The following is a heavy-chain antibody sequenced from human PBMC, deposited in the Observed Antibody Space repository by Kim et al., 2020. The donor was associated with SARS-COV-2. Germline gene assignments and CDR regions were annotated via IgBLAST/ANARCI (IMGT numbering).Heavy chain of an antibody. CDR2: IYYSGST. Sequence: SETLSLTCTVSGGSISSYYWSWIRQPPGKGLEWIGYIYYSGSTNYNPSLKSRVTISVDTSKNQFSLKLSSVTAADTAVYYCARVRGSGWGHFDYWGQGTLVTVSS. D-gene: IGHD6-19*01. V-gene: IGHV4-59*13. CDR1: GGSISSYY. J-gene: IGHJ4*02. CDR3: ARVRGSGWGHFDY.